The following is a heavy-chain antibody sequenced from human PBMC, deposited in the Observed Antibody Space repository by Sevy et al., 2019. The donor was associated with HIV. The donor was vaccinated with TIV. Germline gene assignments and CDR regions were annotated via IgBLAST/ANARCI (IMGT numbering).Heavy chain of an antibody. V-gene: IGHV3-23*01. CDR1: GFTFSNHA. Sequence: GGSLRLSCAASGFTFSNHAMSWVRQAPGKGLEWVSGISGSGFSTYYADSVKGRFTISRDNSKNVLYLQMNNLGAEDTAIYYCAKGQSVTSGTYDFFDYWGQGTLVTVSS. D-gene: IGHD1-26*01. CDR3: AKGQSVTSGTYDFFDY. J-gene: IGHJ4*02. CDR2: ISGSGFST.